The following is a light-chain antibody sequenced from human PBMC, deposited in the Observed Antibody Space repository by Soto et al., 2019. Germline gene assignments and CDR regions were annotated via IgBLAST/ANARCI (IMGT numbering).Light chain of an antibody. Sequence: QSALTQPPSASGSPGQSVTISCTGTSSDVGRFNFVSWYQQHPGKAPKPLIYEVTKRPSGVPDRFSASKSGNMASLTVSGLQAEDEADYYCSSYAGSNNVVFGGGTKLTVL. J-gene: IGLJ2*01. V-gene: IGLV2-8*01. CDR1: SSDVGRFNF. CDR2: EVT. CDR3: SSYAGSNNVV.